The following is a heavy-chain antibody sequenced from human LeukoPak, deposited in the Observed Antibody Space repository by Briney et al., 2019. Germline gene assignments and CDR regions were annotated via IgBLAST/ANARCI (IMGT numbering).Heavy chain of an antibody. CDR2: IYFSGST. CDR1: GGSISTYY. D-gene: IGHD6-19*01. V-gene: IGHV4-59*08. J-gene: IGHJ4*02. CDR3: ARGIYSSGYYYYFDY. Sequence: SETLSLTCTVSGGSISTYYWSWIRQPPGKGLEWIGYIYFSGSTNYNPSLKSRITISIDTSKNQFSLKLSSVTAADTAVYYCARGIYSSGYYYYFDYWGQGTLVTVSS.